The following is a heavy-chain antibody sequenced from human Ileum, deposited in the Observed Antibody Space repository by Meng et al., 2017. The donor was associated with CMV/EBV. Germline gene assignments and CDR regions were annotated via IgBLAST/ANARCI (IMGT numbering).Heavy chain of an antibody. J-gene: IGHJ3*01. Sequence: GESLKISCAASGVNFTNAWMSWVRQAPGKGLEWVGRSKSRADGGTSDYGVPQRGRFTISIDDSKNTLYLPMNSVTTEDSAIHYCTTDLVYFDTNGFPFWGQGTKVT. CDR3: TTDLVYFDTNGFPF. CDR2: SKSRADGGTS. CDR1: GVNFTNAW. V-gene: IGHV3-15*05. D-gene: IGHD2-8*01.